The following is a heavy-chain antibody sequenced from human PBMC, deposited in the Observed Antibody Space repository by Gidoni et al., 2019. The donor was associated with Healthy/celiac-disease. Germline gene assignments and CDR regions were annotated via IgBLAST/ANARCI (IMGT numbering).Heavy chain of an antibody. J-gene: IGHJ6*02. D-gene: IGHD3-10*01. CDR2: ISYDGSNK. CDR1: ALPFGSYA. CDR3: ARDLVRGFYYGMDV. V-gene: IGHV3-30-3*01. Sequence: QVQLVESGGGVVQPGRSLRPPCAASALPFGSYAMHWVRQAPGKGLEWVAVISYDGSNKYYADSVKGRFTISRDNSKNTLYLQMNSLRAEDTAVYYCARDLVRGFYYGMDVWGQGTTVTVSS.